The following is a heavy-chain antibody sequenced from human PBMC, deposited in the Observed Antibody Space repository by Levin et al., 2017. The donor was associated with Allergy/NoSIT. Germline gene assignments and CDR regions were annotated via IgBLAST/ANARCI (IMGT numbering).Heavy chain of an antibody. V-gene: IGHV3-48*02. D-gene: IGHD2/OR15-2a*01. CDR2: ISSSSSSI. J-gene: IGHJ3*02. CDR3: AGMKRNIRQAFGI. Sequence: GGSLRLSCVASGVAFSSYSMNWVRQAPGKGLEWISYISSSSSSIDYVDSVKGRFTISRDNAKNPLFLQMSSLRDEDTAVYFCAGMKRNIRQAFGIWGQGTMVTVSS. CDR1: GVAFSSYS.